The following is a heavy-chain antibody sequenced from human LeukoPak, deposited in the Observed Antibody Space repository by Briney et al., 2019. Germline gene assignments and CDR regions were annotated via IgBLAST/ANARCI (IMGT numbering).Heavy chain of an antibody. CDR2: INHSGST. Sequence: SETLSLTCTVSGGSFSGYYWSWIRQPPGKGLEWIGEINHSGSTNYNPSLKSRVTISVDTSKNQFSLKLSSVTAADTAVYYCARGRLLWFGELLYRSNWFDPWGQGTLVTVSS. V-gene: IGHV4-34*01. CDR1: GGSFSGYY. J-gene: IGHJ5*02. D-gene: IGHD3-10*01. CDR3: ARGRLLWFGELLYRSNWFDP.